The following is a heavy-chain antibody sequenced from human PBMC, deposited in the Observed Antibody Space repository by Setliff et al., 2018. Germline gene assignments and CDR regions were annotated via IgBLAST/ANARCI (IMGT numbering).Heavy chain of an antibody. CDR3: ARRIYCSSTSCSLNNWFDP. V-gene: IGHV4-39*01. Sequence: PSETLSLTCTVSGGSISSSSYYWGWIRQPPGKGLEWIGSIYYSGSTYYNPSLKSRVTMSVETSKNQFSLKLSSVTAADTAVYYCARRIYCSSTSCSLNNWFDPWGQGTLVTVS. CDR1: GGSISSSSYY. CDR2: IYYSGST. J-gene: IGHJ5*02. D-gene: IGHD2-2*01.